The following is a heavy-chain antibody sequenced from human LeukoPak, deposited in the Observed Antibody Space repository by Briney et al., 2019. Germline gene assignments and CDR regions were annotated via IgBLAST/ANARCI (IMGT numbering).Heavy chain of an antibody. J-gene: IGHJ4*02. CDR3: AKDSLDY. Sequence: GGSLRLSCAASGFTFSTNEMNWVRQAPGKGLEWVSYISSSGGTMFYADSVKGRFTISRDNAKNSVYLQMNSLRAEDTAIYYCAKDSLDYWGQGTLVTGSS. CDR2: ISSSGGTM. CDR1: GFTFSTNE. V-gene: IGHV3-48*03.